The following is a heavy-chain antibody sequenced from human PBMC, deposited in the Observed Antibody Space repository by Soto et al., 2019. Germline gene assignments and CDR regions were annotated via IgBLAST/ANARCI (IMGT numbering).Heavy chain of an antibody. CDR2: ISGSGGST. Sequence: EVQLSESGGGLVQPGGSLRLSCAASGFTFSSYVMSWVRQAPGKGLEWVSAISGSGGSTYYADSVKGRFTISRDNSKNTLYLQMNSRRAEDTAGYYCAKGVRCSGGSCDYDYWGQGTLVTVSS. CDR1: GFTFSSYV. CDR3: AKGVRCSGGSCDYDY. J-gene: IGHJ4*02. D-gene: IGHD2-15*01. V-gene: IGHV3-23*01.